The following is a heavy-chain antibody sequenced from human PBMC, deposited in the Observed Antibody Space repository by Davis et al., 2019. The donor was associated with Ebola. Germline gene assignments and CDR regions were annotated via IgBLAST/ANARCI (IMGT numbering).Heavy chain of an antibody. CDR1: GFTFSNAW. Sequence: PGGSLRLSCAASGFTFSNAWMSWVRQAPGKGLEWVGRIKSKTDGGTTDYAAPVKGRFTISRDDSKNTLYLQMNSLKTEDTAVYYCTTDTDYKDAFDIWGQGTMVTVSS. D-gene: IGHD4-11*01. CDR3: TTDTDYKDAFDI. V-gene: IGHV3-15*01. CDR2: IKSKTDGGTT. J-gene: IGHJ3*02.